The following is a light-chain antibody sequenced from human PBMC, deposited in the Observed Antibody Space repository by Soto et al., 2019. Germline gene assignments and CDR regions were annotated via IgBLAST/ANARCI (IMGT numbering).Light chain of an antibody. CDR3: AVWDDSLNNLV. J-gene: IGLJ3*02. CDR2: THY. Sequence: QSVLTRPPSASGTPGQRVTISCSGSYSNIGTYVVTWYQQVPGTAPRVLISTHYPRPSGVPDRFSGSQSGTSASLAISGLQSEDEADYYCAVWDDSLNNLVFGGGTKLTVL. CDR1: YSNIGTYV. V-gene: IGLV1-44*01.